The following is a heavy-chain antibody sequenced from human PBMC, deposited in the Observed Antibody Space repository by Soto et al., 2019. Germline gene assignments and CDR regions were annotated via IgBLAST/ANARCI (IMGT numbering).Heavy chain of an antibody. Sequence: SETLSLTCAVSGGSISSGGYSWSWIRQPPGKGLEWIGYMYHSGSTYYNPSLKSRVTISIDRSKNQFSLKLSSVTAADTAVYYCAREGYSSGPVDYWGQGTLVTVSS. CDR1: GGSISSGGYS. CDR2: MYHSGST. J-gene: IGHJ4*02. CDR3: AREGYSSGPVDY. D-gene: IGHD6-19*01. V-gene: IGHV4-30-2*01.